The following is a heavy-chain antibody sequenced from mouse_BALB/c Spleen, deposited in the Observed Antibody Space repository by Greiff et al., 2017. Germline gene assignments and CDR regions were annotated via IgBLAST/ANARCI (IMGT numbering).Heavy chain of an antibody. V-gene: IGHV1S81*02. CDR3: ARRNYGIRAMDH. CDR1: GYTFTSYW. Sequence: QVQLQQPGAALVKPGASVKLSCKASGYTFTSYWMHWVKQRPGQGLEWIGVINPSNGGTNYNEKFKSKATLTVDKSSSTAYMQLSSLTSEDSAVYYCARRNYGIRAMDHWGQGTTVTVPS. J-gene: IGHJ4*01. CDR2: INPSNGGT. D-gene: IGHD1-1*01.